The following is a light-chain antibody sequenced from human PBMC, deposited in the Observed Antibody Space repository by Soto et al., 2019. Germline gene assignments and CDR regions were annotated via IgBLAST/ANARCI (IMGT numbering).Light chain of an antibody. CDR2: GAS. V-gene: IGKV3-15*01. CDR1: QSVSSN. CDR3: QQYNNSPRT. Sequence: EIVMTQSPATLSVSPGERATLSCRASQSVSSNLAWYHQKPGQAPRLLIYGASTRATGIPARFSGSGSGTDFTLTISSLQSEDFALYYCQQYNNSPRTFGQGTKVEIK. J-gene: IGKJ1*01.